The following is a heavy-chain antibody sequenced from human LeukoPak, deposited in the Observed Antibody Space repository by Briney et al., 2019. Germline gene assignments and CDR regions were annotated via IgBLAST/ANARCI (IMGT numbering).Heavy chain of an antibody. Sequence: PSETLSLTCTVSGGSISGYYWNWIRQPPGMGLEWIAYIYYSGSTQYNPSLKSRVTISVDTSKNQFSLRLSSVAAADTAVYYFAXXXXXXSDWGGSNAFDIWGQGTMVTVSS. V-gene: IGHV4-59*08. J-gene: IGHJ3*02. CDR3: AXXXXXXSDWGGSNAFDI. D-gene: IGHD3-16*01. CDR1: GGSISGYY. CDR2: IYYSGST.